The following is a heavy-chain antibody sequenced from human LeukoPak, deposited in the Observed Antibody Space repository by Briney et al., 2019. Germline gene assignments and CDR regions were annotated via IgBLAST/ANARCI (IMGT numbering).Heavy chain of an antibody. CDR1: GGSISSSY. CDR2: IYYSGST. D-gene: IGHD6-13*01. CDR3: ARGTMGIAAAGLDY. Sequence: PSETLSLTCTVSGGSISSSYWSWIRQPPGKGLEWIGYIYYSGSTNYNPSLKSRVTISVDTSKNQFSLKLSSVTAADTAVYYCARGTMGIAAAGLDYWGQGTLVTVSS. V-gene: IGHV4-59*12. J-gene: IGHJ4*02.